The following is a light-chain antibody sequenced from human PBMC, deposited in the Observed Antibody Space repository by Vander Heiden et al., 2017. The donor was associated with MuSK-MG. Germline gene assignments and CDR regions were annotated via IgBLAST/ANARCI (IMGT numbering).Light chain of an antibody. CDR3: QQTDSNPYT. Sequence: DIRMTQSPSSLSASVGDSVIITCRAGQNIRKYLNWYQQKAGQAPKLLIFGASSLQSGVPSRFSGSGSGTDFTLTFSSLQPEDFATYYCQQTDSNPYTFGQGTKLEI. V-gene: IGKV1-39*01. CDR2: GAS. CDR1: QNIRKY. J-gene: IGKJ2*01.